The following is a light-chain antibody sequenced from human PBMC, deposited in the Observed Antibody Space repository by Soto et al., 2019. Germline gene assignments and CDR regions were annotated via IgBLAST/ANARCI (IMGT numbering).Light chain of an antibody. V-gene: IGKV1-5*03. CDR2: KAS. Sequence: IQMTQSPSTLSASVGDRVTITCRASQTISNWLAWYQQKPGKAPKLLIYKASTLESGVPSRFSGSGSGTEFTLTISSLQPEYFATYYCQQYNSYSQTFGQGTKVEIK. CDR3: QQYNSYSQT. J-gene: IGKJ1*01. CDR1: QTISNW.